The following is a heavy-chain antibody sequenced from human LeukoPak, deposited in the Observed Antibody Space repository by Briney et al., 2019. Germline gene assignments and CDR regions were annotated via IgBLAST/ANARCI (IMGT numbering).Heavy chain of an antibody. J-gene: IGHJ6*04. CDR2: INPNSGGT. V-gene: IGHV1-2*02. CDR3: ARDITMGESRGMDV. Sequence: ASVKVSCKASGYTFTGYYMHWVRQAPGQGLEWMGWINPNSGGTNYAQKFQGRVTMTRDTSISTAYMELSRLRSDDTAVYYCARDITMGESRGMDVWGKGTTVTVSS. D-gene: IGHD3-16*01. CDR1: GYTFTGYY.